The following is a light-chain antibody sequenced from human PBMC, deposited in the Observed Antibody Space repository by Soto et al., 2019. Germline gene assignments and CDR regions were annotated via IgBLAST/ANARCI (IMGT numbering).Light chain of an antibody. J-gene: IGKJ1*01. V-gene: IGKV3-20*01. CDR1: ESVSSIY. CDR2: DAS. CDR3: QQYGGSPRT. Sequence: ENVLTQSPGTLSLSPGERATLSCRASESVSSIYVAWYQQKPGQAPRLLIYDASKRATGIPDRFSGSGSGTDFTLTITRLEPEDFAVYYCQQYGGSPRTFGQGSKVDIK.